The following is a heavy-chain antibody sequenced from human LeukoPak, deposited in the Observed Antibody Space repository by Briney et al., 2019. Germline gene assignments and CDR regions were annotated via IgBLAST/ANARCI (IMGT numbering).Heavy chain of an antibody. CDR1: GYTFTSYY. D-gene: IGHD6-13*01. V-gene: IGHV1-46*01. CDR3: ARDTYSSRDPRAFDI. CDR2: INPSGGST. J-gene: IGHJ3*02. Sequence: ASVKVSCKASGYTFTSYYMHWVRQAPGQGLEWMGIINPSGGSTSYAQKFQGRVTMTRDTSISTAYMELSRLRSDDTAVYYCARDTYSSRDPRAFDIWGQGTMVTVSS.